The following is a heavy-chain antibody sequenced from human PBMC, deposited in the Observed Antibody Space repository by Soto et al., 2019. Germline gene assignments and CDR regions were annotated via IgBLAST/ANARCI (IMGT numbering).Heavy chain of an antibody. V-gene: IGHV3-23*01. CDR1: GFTFTSYA. J-gene: IGHJ4*01. CDR2: IIGGGDNR. D-gene: IGHD3-9*01. Sequence: EVQLLESGGDLVQPGGSLRLSCAPSGFTFTSYAISRIRQAPGKGLEWVSAIIGGGDNRYYADSVKGRFTISRDNSKNTLYLQMNSLRAEDTAFYYCTQDGGSRDWLTVNWGHGTLVTVSS. CDR3: TQDGGSRDWLTVN.